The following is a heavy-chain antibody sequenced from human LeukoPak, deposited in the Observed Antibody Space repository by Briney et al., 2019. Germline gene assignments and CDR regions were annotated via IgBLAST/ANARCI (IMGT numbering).Heavy chain of an antibody. CDR3: ATDSSAYDFWSGPDY. V-gene: IGHV1-24*01. CDR2: FDPEDGET. CDR1: GYTFTSYG. D-gene: IGHD3-3*01. J-gene: IGHJ4*02. Sequence: ASVKVSCKASGYTFTSYGISWVRQAPGKGLEWMGGFDPEDGETIYAQKFQGRVTMTEDTSTDTAYMELSSLRSEDTAVYYCATDSSAYDFWSGPDYWGQGTLVTVSS.